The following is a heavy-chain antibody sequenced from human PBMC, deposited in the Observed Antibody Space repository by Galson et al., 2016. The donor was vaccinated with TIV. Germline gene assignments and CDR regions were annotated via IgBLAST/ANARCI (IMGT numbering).Heavy chain of an antibody. CDR1: EFIVSSNY. J-gene: IGHJ6*02. CDR3: ARDRRVCGNDCYLHYYYGMDV. V-gene: IGHV3-66*02. CDR2: IYSGGGT. Sequence: SLRLSCAASEFIVSSNYMTWVRQAPGKGLEWVSLIYSGGGTSYAASVEGRFTISRDTSKNTLYLQMNSLKPEDTAVYYCARDRRVCGNDCYLHYYYGMDVWGQGTTVTASS. D-gene: IGHD2-21*02.